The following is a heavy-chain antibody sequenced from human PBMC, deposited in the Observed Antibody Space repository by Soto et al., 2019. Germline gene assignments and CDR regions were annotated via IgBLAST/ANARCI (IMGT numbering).Heavy chain of an antibody. Sequence: QVQLQQWGAGLLKPSETLSLTCAVSGGSFSGYYWTWIRQPPGTGLEWIGEINHSGSTNYNPSLKSRVTISVDTSKNQFSLELTSVTAADTAVYYCARDKITGLFDYWGQGPLVTVSS. CDR3: ARDKITGLFDY. J-gene: IGHJ4*02. V-gene: IGHV4-34*01. D-gene: IGHD2-8*02. CDR1: GGSFSGYY. CDR2: INHSGST.